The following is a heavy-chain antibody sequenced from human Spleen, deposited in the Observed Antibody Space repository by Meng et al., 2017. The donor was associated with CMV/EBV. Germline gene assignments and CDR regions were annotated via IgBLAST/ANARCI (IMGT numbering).Heavy chain of an antibody. Sequence: ASVKVSCKASEYTFTGYYMHWVRQAPGQGLEWMGWINPKSGGTNYAPKFQGRVTMTRDTSISTVYMELNRLRSDDTAVYYCATSGVEAMVEADYWGQGTLVTVSS. J-gene: IGHJ4*02. V-gene: IGHV1-2*02. CDR1: EYTFTGYY. D-gene: IGHD5-18*01. CDR2: INPKSGGT. CDR3: ATSGVEAMVEADY.